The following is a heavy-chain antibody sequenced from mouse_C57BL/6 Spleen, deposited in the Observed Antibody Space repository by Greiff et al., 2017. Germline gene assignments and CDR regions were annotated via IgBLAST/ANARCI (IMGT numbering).Heavy chain of an antibody. CDR3: ASTIGYFDY. CDR1: GYTFTDYY. J-gene: IGHJ2*01. V-gene: IGHV1-19*01. CDR2: INPYNGGT. Sequence: EVKLQESGPVLVKPGASVKMSCKASGYTFTDYYMNWVKQSHGKSLEWIGVINPYNGGTSYNQKFKGKATFTVDKSSSTAYMELNSLTSEDSAVYYCASTIGYFDYWGQGTTLTVSS. D-gene: IGHD1-1*02.